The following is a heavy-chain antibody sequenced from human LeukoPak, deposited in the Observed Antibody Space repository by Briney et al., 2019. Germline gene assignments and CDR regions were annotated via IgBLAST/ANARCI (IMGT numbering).Heavy chain of an antibody. Sequence: GASVKVSCKAFGYTFTSNYMHWVRQAPGQGPEWMGVISPSGGSTTYAQKFQGRVTLTRDMSTSTDYLELSSLRSDDTAVYYCARDNPFITTVRRNYYYYYYYMDVWGKGTTVTISS. CDR3: ARDNPFITTVRRNYYYYYYYMDV. D-gene: IGHD4-17*01. V-gene: IGHV1-46*01. J-gene: IGHJ6*03. CDR1: GYTFTSNY. CDR2: ISPSGGST.